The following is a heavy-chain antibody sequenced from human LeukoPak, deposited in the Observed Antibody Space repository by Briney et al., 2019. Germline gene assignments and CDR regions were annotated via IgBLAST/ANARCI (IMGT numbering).Heavy chain of an antibody. CDR2: MNPNSGNT. CDR1: GYTFTSYD. Sequence: VASVKVSCKASGYTFTSYDINWVRQATGQGLEWMGWMNPNSGNTGYAQKFQGRVTMTRNTSISTAYMELSSLRSEDTAVYYCARGSRYFDWLLYGYYFDYWGQGTLGTVSS. J-gene: IGHJ4*02. CDR3: ARGSRYFDWLLYGYYFDY. D-gene: IGHD3-9*01. V-gene: IGHV1-8*01.